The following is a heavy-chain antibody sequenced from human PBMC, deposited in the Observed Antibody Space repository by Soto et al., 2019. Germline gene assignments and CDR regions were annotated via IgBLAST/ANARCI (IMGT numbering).Heavy chain of an antibody. CDR2: IKQDGSEK. D-gene: IGHD2-15*01. CDR1: GFTFSSYW. J-gene: IGHJ5*01. V-gene: IGHV3-7*01. Sequence: GGSLRLSCAASGFTFSSYWMSWFRQAPGKGLEWVANIKQDGSEKYYVDSVKGRFTISRDNAKNSLYLQMNSLRAEDTAVYYCARDIVVVAANWFASWGQGTLVTVSS. CDR3: ARDIVVVAANWFAS.